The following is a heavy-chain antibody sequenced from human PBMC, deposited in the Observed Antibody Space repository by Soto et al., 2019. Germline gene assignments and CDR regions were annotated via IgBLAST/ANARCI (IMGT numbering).Heavy chain of an antibody. J-gene: IGHJ6*03. Sequence: VKVSCKASGYTFTGYYMHWVRQAPGQGLEWMGWINPNSGGTNYAQKFQGWVTMTRDTSISTAYMELSRLRSDDTAVYYCARGQYSGYDTYYYYYYMDVWGKGTTVTVSS. CDR2: INPNSGGT. D-gene: IGHD5-12*01. CDR1: GYTFTGYY. V-gene: IGHV1-2*04. CDR3: ARGQYSGYDTYYYYYYMDV.